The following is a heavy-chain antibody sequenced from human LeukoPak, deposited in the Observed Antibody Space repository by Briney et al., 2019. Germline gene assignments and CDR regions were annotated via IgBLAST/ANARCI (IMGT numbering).Heavy chain of an antibody. Sequence: ETLSLTCTVSGGSIRSYYWSWVRQAPGKGLEWVSAISGSGGSTYYADSVKGRFTISRDNSKNTLYLQMNSLRAEDTAVYYCAKDGGHYYDSSGYPRAEYFQHWGQGTLVTVSS. J-gene: IGHJ1*01. CDR1: GGSIRSYY. D-gene: IGHD3-22*01. CDR2: ISGSGGST. V-gene: IGHV3-23*01. CDR3: AKDGGHYYDSSGYPRAEYFQH.